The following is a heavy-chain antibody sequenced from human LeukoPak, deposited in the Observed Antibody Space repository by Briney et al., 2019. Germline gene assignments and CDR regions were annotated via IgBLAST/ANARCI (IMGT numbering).Heavy chain of an antibody. CDR2: IYHSGST. D-gene: IGHD3-3*01. V-gene: IGHV4-34*01. Sequence: SETLSLTCAVYGGSFSGYYWSWIRQPPGKGLEWIGEIYHSGSTNYNPSLKSRVTISVDKSKNQFSLKLSSVTAADTAVYYCARVSLEWSSDYWGQGALVTVSS. J-gene: IGHJ4*02. CDR1: GGSFSGYY. CDR3: ARVSLEWSSDY.